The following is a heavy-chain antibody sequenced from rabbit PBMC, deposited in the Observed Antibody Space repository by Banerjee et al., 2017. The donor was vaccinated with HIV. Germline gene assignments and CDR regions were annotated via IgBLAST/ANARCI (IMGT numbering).Heavy chain of an antibody. CDR2: IYNGDGST. CDR1: GFDFSSNA. CDR3: ARDLAGVIGWNFNL. J-gene: IGHJ4*01. Sequence: QEQLEESGGDLVKPEGSLTLTCTASGFDFSSNAMCWVRQAPGKGPEWIACIYNGDGSTYYASWVNGRFTISRSTSLNTVNLKMTSLTAADTATYFCARDLAGVIGWNFNLWGPGTLVTVS. D-gene: IGHD4-1*01. V-gene: IGHV1S47*01.